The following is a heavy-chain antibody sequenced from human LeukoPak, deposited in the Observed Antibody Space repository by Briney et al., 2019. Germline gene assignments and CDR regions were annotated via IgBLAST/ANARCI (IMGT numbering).Heavy chain of an antibody. D-gene: IGHD3-10*01. J-gene: IGHJ4*02. CDR3: AKRPIFGELLYYFDY. V-gene: IGHV3-33*06. CDR2: IWYDGSNK. CDR1: GFTFSSYG. Sequence: PGRYLRLSCAASGFTFSSYGMYWVRQAPGKGLEWVAVIWYDGSNKYYADSVKGRFTISRDNSENTPYLQMNSLRAEDTAIYYCAKRPIFGELLYYFDYWGQGTLVTVSS.